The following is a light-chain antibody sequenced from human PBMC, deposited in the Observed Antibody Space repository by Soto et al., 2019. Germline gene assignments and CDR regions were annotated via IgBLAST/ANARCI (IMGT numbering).Light chain of an antibody. CDR1: SSDIGGYDC. J-gene: IGLJ2*01. CDR2: DVN. Sequence: SALTQPASVSGSPGQSITLSCTGTSSDIGGYDCVSWYQRHPGKAPKLIIYDVNNRPSGVSNRFSGSKSGNTASLTISGLQAEDEADYYCTSYASGSSHVVFGGGTQLTVL. CDR3: TSYASGSSHVV. V-gene: IGLV2-14*01.